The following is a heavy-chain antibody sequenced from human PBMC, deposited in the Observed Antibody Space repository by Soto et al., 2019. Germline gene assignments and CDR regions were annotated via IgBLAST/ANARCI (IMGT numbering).Heavy chain of an antibody. V-gene: IGHV3-21*01. CDR2: ISSSSSYI. Sequence: GESLKISCAASGFTFSSYSMNWVRQAPGKGLEWVSSISSSSSYIYYADSVKGRFTISRDNAKNSLYLQMNSLRAEDTAVYYCARGVVVVVAANAFDIWGQGTMVTVSS. CDR3: ARGVVVVVAANAFDI. CDR1: GFTFSSYS. D-gene: IGHD2-15*01. J-gene: IGHJ3*02.